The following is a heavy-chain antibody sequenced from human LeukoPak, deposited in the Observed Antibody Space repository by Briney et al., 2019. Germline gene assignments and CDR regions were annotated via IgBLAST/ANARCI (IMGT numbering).Heavy chain of an antibody. Sequence: PSETLSLTCTVSGGSISSGDYYWSWIRQPPGKGLEWIGYIYYSGSTYYNPSLKSRVTISVDTSKNQFSLKLSSVTAADTAVYYCARVAQVGYEFDYWGQGTLVTVSS. V-gene: IGHV4-30-4*01. D-gene: IGHD5-18*01. CDR1: GGSISSGDYY. CDR3: ARVAQVGYEFDY. CDR2: IYYSGST. J-gene: IGHJ4*02.